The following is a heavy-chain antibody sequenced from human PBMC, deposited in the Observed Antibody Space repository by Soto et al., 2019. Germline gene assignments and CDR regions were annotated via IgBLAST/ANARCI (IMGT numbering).Heavy chain of an antibody. CDR2: ISGSGGST. D-gene: IGHD2-15*01. CDR1: GFTFSSYA. Sequence: PGGSLRLSCAASGFTFSSYAMSWVRQAPGKGLEWVSAISGSGGSTYYADSVKGRFTISRDNSKNTLYLQMNSLRAEDTAVYYCAKSGGGLKYYYSGMAVGAKGTTVPVSS. CDR3: AKSGGGLKYYYSGMAV. V-gene: IGHV3-23*01. J-gene: IGHJ6*04.